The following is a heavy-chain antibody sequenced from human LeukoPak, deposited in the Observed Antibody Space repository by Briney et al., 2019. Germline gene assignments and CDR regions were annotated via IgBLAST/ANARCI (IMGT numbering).Heavy chain of an antibody. J-gene: IGHJ4*02. D-gene: IGHD6-13*01. CDR2: ISSSSSTI. Sequence: GGSLRLSCAASGFTFSSYSMNWVRQAPGEGLEWVSYISSSSSTIYYADSVKGRFTISRDNAKNSLYLQMNSLRAEDTAVYYCARVLGYSSSWPLDYWGQGTLVTVSS. CDR1: GFTFSSYS. CDR3: ARVLGYSSSWPLDY. V-gene: IGHV3-48*04.